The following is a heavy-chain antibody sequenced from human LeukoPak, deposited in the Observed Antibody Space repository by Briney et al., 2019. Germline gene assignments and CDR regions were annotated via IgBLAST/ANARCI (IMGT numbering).Heavy chain of an antibody. D-gene: IGHD2-2*01. CDR1: GFSLSTSGVG. CDR2: IYWDDDK. Sequence: SGPTLVNPTQTLTLTCTFSGFSLSTSGVGVGWIRQPPGKALEWLALIYWDDDKRYSPSLKSRLTITKDTSKNQVVLTMTNMDPVDTATYYCAHSPLGYCSSTSCTYCYYFDYWGQGTLVTVSS. V-gene: IGHV2-5*02. CDR3: AHSPLGYCSSTSCTYCYYFDY. J-gene: IGHJ4*02.